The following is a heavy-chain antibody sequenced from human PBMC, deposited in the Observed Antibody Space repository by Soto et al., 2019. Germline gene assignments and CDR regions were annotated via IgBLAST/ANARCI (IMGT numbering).Heavy chain of an antibody. Sequence: GASVKVSCKASGGTFSSYAISWVRQAPGQGLEWMGGIIPIFGTANYAQKFRGRVTITADESTSTAYMELSSLRSEDTAVYYCARDQVVPAAAYYYGMDVWGQGTTVTVSS. CDR2: IIPIFGTA. CDR3: ARDQVVPAAAYYYGMDV. D-gene: IGHD2-2*01. CDR1: GGTFSSYA. J-gene: IGHJ6*02. V-gene: IGHV1-69*13.